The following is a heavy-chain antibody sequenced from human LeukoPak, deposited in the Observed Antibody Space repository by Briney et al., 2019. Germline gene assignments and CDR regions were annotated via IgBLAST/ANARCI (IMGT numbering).Heavy chain of an antibody. CDR1: GFTFSSYA. CDR2: ISGSGGSI. D-gene: IGHD5-18*01. J-gene: IGHJ4*02. V-gene: IGHV3-23*01. Sequence: GGSLRLSCAASGFTFSSYAMSWVRQAPGKGLEWVSAISGSGGSIYYADSVKGRFTISRDNSKNTLYLQMNSLRAEDTAVYYCAKDMVQLMYYFDYWGQGTLVTVSS. CDR3: AKDMVQLMYYFDY.